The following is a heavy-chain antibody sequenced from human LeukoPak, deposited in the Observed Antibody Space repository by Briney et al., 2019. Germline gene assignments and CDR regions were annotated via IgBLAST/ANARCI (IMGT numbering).Heavy chain of an antibody. D-gene: IGHD6-13*01. CDR3: ARDRIAAVLPTHFDY. V-gene: IGHV3-11*01. Sequence: PGGSLRLSCAASGFTFSDYYMSWIRQAPGKGLEWVSYISSSGSTIYYADSVKGRFTISRDNAKNSLNLQMNSLRAEDTAVYYCARDRIAAVLPTHFDYWGQGTLVTVSS. CDR2: ISSSGSTI. CDR1: GFTFSDYY. J-gene: IGHJ4*02.